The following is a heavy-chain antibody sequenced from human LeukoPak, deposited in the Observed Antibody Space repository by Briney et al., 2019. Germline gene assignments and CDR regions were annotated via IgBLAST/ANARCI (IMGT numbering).Heavy chain of an antibody. CDR1: GASISDYY. Sequence: PSETLSLTCTVSGASISDYYWSWIRQPPGKGLEWIGSIYYSGSTNYNSSLNGRVTISIDTSKTQFSLHLRSVTAADTAVYYCARGATSNWAYWGQGTLVTVSS. D-gene: IGHD2-2*01. CDR3: ARGATSNWAY. V-gene: IGHV4-59*01. CDR2: IYYSGST. J-gene: IGHJ4*02.